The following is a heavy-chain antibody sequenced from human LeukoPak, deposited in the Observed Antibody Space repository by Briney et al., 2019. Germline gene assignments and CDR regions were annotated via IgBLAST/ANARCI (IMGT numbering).Heavy chain of an antibody. CDR1: GGSITSYY. CDR3: ARHSSVVRGWFDP. J-gene: IGHJ5*02. V-gene: IGHV4-4*09. Sequence: SETLSLTCTVSGGSITSYYWTWIRQPPGKGLEWVGYIYASGSTNYNPSLKSRVTISVDTSKNQFSLKLSSVTAADTAMYYCARHSSVVRGWFDPWGQGTLVTVSS. D-gene: IGHD2-15*01. CDR2: IYASGST.